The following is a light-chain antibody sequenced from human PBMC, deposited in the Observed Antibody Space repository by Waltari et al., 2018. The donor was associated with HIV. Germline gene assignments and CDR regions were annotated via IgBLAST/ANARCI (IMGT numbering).Light chain of an antibody. CDR1: NTGIKS. Sequence: SYVLTQPPSVSLAPGQTARITCWGSNTGIKSVQWYQQRPGQAPVLVVYDGSDRPSGIPERFSGSKSGNTATLTISRVEAGDEADYYCQVWESSSDHPGVVFGGGTKLTVL. J-gene: IGLJ2*01. CDR2: DGS. CDR3: QVWESSSDHPGVV. V-gene: IGLV3-21*02.